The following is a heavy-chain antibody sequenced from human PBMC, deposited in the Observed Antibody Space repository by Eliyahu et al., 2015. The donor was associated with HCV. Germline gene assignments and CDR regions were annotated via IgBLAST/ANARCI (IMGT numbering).Heavy chain of an antibody. CDR3: ASGGGGIAVAGTGGWFDP. CDR2: IHYSGST. J-gene: IGHJ5*02. CDR1: GXSXPXYY. D-gene: IGHD6-19*01. V-gene: IGHV4-59*01. Sequence: QVQLQESXPGLVKPSETLSLTCXVSGXSXPXYYWXWIRQPPGKRLEWIGYIHYSGSTNYHPSLKSRXTISLDTSKNQFSLNLTSVTAADTAVYYCASGGGGIAVAGTGGWFDPWGQGTLVTVSS.